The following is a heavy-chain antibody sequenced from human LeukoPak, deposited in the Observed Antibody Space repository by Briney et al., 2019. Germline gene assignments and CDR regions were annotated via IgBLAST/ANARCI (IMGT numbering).Heavy chain of an antibody. Sequence: PGGSLRLSCAASGFTFSSYAMSWVRQAPGKGLEWVSAISGSGGSTYYADSVKGRFTISRDNSKNTLYLQMNSLRAEDTAVYYCAKSEIVVVPAAMLANCYYYGMDVWGQGTTVTVSS. CDR2: ISGSGGST. CDR1: GFTFSSYA. J-gene: IGHJ6*02. D-gene: IGHD2-2*01. CDR3: AKSEIVVVPAAMLANCYYYGMDV. V-gene: IGHV3-23*01.